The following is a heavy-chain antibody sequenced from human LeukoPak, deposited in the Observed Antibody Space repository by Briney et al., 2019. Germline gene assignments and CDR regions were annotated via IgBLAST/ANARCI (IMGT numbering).Heavy chain of an antibody. Sequence: ASVKVSCKASGYTFTGYYMHWVRQAPGQGLEWMGWINPNSGGTNYAQKFQGRVTMTRDTSISTAYMELSSLRSEDTAVYFCARGRRELPYYYYYMDVWGKGTTVTISS. CDR1: GYTFTGYY. J-gene: IGHJ6*03. D-gene: IGHD1-26*01. CDR2: INPNSGGT. V-gene: IGHV1-2*02. CDR3: ARGRRELPYYYYYMDV.